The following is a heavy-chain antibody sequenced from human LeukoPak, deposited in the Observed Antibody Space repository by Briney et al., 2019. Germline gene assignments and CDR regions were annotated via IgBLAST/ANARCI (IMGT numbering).Heavy chain of an antibody. J-gene: IGHJ3*02. CDR2: INPCGGSA. V-gene: IGHV1-46*01. D-gene: IGHD3-10*01. CDR1: GYTFTSYY. Sequence: ASVKVSCKASGYTFTSYYMHWVRQAPGQGLEWMGIINPCGGSASYAQKFQGRVTMTRDMSTSTVYMELSSLRSEDTAVYYCASFGVSKDIWGQGTMVTVSS. CDR3: ASFGVSKDI.